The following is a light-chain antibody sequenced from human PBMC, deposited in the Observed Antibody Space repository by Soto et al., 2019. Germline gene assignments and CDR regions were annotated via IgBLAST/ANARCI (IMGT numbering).Light chain of an antibody. CDR1: QSISSY. Sequence: DIQMTQSPSSLSASVVDRVTITFRASQSISSYLNWYQQKPGKAPKLLIYAASSLQSGVPTRFSGSGSGTDFTLTISSLQPEDFATYYCQQSDSTPITFGQGTRLEI. CDR3: QQSDSTPIT. CDR2: AAS. J-gene: IGKJ5*01. V-gene: IGKV1-39*01.